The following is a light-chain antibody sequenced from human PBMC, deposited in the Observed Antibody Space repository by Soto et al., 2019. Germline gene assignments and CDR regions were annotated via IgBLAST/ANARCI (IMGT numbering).Light chain of an antibody. CDR3: CSYAGSSTLV. Sequence: LTQPASVSGSPGQSITISCTGTSSDVGSYNFVSWYQQHPGKAPKLMIYGGSKRPSGVSNRFSGSKSGNTASLTISGLQAEDEADYYCCSYAGSSTLVFGGGTKVTVL. CDR2: GGS. V-gene: IGLV2-23*01. J-gene: IGLJ2*01. CDR1: SSDVGSYNF.